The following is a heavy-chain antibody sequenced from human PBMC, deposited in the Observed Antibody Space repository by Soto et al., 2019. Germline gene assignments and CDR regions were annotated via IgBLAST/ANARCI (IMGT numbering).Heavy chain of an antibody. V-gene: IGHV3-23*01. D-gene: IGHD1-26*01. J-gene: IGHJ4*02. CDR2: ISASGGST. Sequence: GGSLRVSCVASGFSITSFAMSWVGQSPGKGLEWASAISASGGSTYADSVKGRFTISRDNSKNTLYLQMNSLRVEDTAVYYCAKVLSSGSYSGALEYWGQGALVTVSS. CDR1: GFSITSFA. CDR3: AKVLSSGSYSGALEY.